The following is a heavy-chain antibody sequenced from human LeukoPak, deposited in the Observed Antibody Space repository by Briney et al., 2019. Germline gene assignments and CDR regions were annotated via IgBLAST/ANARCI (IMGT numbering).Heavy chain of an antibody. Sequence: GESLKISCKGSGYSFTSYWIGWVRQMPGKRLEWMGIIYPGDSDTRYSPSFQGQVTISADKSISTAYLQWGSLKASDTAMYYCARPGAIYYDSSGNDAFDIWGQGTMVTVSS. CDR1: GYSFTSYW. CDR3: ARPGAIYYDSSGNDAFDI. D-gene: IGHD3-22*01. CDR2: IYPGDSDT. V-gene: IGHV5-51*01. J-gene: IGHJ3*02.